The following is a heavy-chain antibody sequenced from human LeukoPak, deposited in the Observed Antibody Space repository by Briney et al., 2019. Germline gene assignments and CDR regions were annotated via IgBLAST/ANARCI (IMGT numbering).Heavy chain of an antibody. V-gene: IGHV4-4*07. J-gene: IGHJ5*02. Sequence: SETLSLTCTVSGGSISSYYWSWIRQPAGKGLEWIGRIYTSGSTNYNPSLKSRVTMSVDTSKNQFSLKLSSVTAADTAVYYCAGNAWYYYGSGSYYTVNWFDPWGQGTLVTVSS. CDR3: AGNAWYYYGSGSYYTVNWFDP. CDR1: GGSISSYY. CDR2: IYTSGST. D-gene: IGHD3-10*01.